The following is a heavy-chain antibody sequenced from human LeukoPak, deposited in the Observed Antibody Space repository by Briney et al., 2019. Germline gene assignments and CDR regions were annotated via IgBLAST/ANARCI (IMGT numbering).Heavy chain of an antibody. CDR1: GCTFTGYY. CDR2: INPNSGGT. J-gene: IGHJ4*02. D-gene: IGHD3-16*01. CDR3: AREEDYYDYVWGCHY. V-gene: IGHV1-2*06. Sequence: ASVKVSCKASGCTFTGYYMHWVRQAPGQGLEWMRRINPNSGGTNYAQKFQGRVTMTRDTSISTAYMELSRLRSDDTAVYYCAREEDYYDYVWGCHYWGQGTLVTVSS.